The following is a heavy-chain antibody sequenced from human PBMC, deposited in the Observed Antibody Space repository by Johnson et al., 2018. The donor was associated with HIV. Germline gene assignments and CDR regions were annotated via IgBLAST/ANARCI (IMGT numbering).Heavy chain of an antibody. CDR1: GFIFDDYG. V-gene: IGHV3-20*04. CDR3: ARRDSGSLSFYL. D-gene: IGHD1-26*01. Sequence: VQLVESGGGVLRPGASLRLSCEGFGFIFDDYGLNWVRQGPGKGLEWVSGINWNGGNTGYADSVKGRCTISRDNDKSSVYMQMNNLRAEDTAFYYCARRDSGSLSFYLWGQGTMVTVSS. CDR2: INWNGGNT. J-gene: IGHJ3*01.